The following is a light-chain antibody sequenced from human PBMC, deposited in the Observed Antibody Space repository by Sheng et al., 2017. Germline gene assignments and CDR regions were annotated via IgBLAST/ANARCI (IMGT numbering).Light chain of an antibody. CDR3: QQYGSSPLFT. CDR1: QSVSSSY. V-gene: IGKV3-20*01. CDR2: VHP. Sequence: EIVLTQSPGTLSLSPGERATLSCRASQSVSSSYLAWYQQKPGQAPSSSSMVHPAGPLASQTGSVASGSGTDFTLTISRLEPEDFAVYYCQQYGSSPLFTFGPGTKVDIK. J-gene: IGKJ3*01.